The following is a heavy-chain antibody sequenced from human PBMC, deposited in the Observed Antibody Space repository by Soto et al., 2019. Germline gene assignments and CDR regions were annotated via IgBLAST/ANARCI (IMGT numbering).Heavy chain of an antibody. CDR1: GFTFSSYA. J-gene: IGHJ4*02. D-gene: IGHD3-3*01. CDR2: ISYDGSTK. V-gene: IGHV3-30-3*01. CDR3: ARVNRVLQVEYYFDY. Sequence: QVQLVESGGGVVQPGRSLRLSCAASGFTFSSYAMHWVRQAPGKGLEWVAIISYDGSTKYYADSVKGRFNISRDNSKNTLYLQMNSLRVEDTAVYYCARVNRVLQVEYYFDYLGQGTLVTVSS.